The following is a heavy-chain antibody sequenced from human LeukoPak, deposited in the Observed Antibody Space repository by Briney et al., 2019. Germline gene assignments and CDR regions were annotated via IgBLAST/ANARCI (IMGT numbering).Heavy chain of an antibody. CDR1: GFTFSNYW. V-gene: IGHV3-7*04. CDR2: IKQDGSAK. Sequence: PGGSLRLSCAASGFTFSNYWMNWVRHAPGKGLEWVANIKQDGSAKYYVDSVKGRFTISRDNAKNSLYLQMNSLGAEDTAVYYCARTIREQWLTIDYWGQGTLVTFSS. CDR3: ARTIREQWLTIDY. J-gene: IGHJ4*02. D-gene: IGHD6-19*01.